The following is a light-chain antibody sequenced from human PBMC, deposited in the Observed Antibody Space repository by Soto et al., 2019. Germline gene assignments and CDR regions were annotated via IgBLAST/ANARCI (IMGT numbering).Light chain of an antibody. CDR1: SSNIGSNY. CDR3: AAWDDIVSGLV. J-gene: IGLJ2*01. Sequence: QSVLTQPPSASGTPGQTVTISCSGRSSNIGSNYVYWYQQLPGTAPRLLMYRADQRPSGVPDRFSGSKSGTSASLAISGLRSEDEADYYCAAWDDIVSGLVFGGGTEVTVL. V-gene: IGLV1-47*01. CDR2: RAD.